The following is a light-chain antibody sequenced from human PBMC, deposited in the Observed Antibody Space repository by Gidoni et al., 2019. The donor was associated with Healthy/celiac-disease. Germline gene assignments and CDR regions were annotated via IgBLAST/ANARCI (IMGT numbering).Light chain of an antibody. V-gene: IGKV1-33*01. Sequence: DIQMTQSPSSLSASVGDRVTITCQASQDISNYLNWYQQKPGKAPKLLIYDASNLETGVPSRFSGSGSGTDFTFTISSLQPQDIATYYCQPYDNLPPYFGPGTKVDIK. CDR2: DAS. CDR3: QPYDNLPPY. CDR1: QDISNY. J-gene: IGKJ3*01.